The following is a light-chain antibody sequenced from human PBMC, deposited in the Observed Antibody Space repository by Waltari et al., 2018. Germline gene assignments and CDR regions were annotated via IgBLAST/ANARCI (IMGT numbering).Light chain of an antibody. J-gene: IGLJ2*01. V-gene: IGLV1-51*01. CDR1: SSNIGRNY. Sequence: QSVLTQPPSLSATPGQKVTISCSGTSSNIGRNYVSWYQQVPRAAPNLLIYDNSKRPPGIPDRFSASKSGTSATLGIAGLETGDEATYYCASWDLTLSSVIFGGGTKVTV. CDR3: ASWDLTLSSVI. CDR2: DNS.